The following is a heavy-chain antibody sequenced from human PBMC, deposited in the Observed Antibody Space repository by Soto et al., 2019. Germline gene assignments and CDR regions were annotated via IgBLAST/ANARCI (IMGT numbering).Heavy chain of an antibody. J-gene: IGHJ6*03. D-gene: IGHD2-15*01. V-gene: IGHV1-69*02. CDR3: ARQRRVEGHPDNYYSYMDV. CDR1: GGTFSSYT. CDR2: IIPILGIT. Sequence: AASVKVSCKASGGTFSSYTIIWVRQAPGQGLEWMGRIIPILGITNYAQKFQGRVTITADKSTSTAYMELSSLRSEDTAVYYCARQRRVEGHPDNYYSYMDVWGKGTTVTVSS.